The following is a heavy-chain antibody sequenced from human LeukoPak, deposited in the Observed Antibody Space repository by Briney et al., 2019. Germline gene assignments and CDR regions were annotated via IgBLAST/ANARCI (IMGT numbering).Heavy chain of an antibody. CDR3: TRWDCTTTGCYPFDY. CDR2: IRDKANSYAT. Sequence: GGSLRLSCAASGFTFSSYSMNWVRQASGKGLERVGRIRDKANSYATAYIASVKGRFTISRDDSKNTAYLQMSSLKTEDTAVYYCTRWDCTTTGCYPFDYWGQGTLVTVSS. V-gene: IGHV3-73*01. CDR1: GFTFSSYS. J-gene: IGHJ4*02. D-gene: IGHD2-2*01.